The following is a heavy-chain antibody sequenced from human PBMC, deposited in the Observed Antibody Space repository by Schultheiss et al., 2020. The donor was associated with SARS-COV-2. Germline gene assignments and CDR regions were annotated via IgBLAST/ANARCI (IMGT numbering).Heavy chain of an antibody. V-gene: IGHV3-74*01. CDR2: INSDGSST. Sequence: GGSLRLSCAASGFTFDDYAMHWVRQAPGKGLVWVSRINSDGSSTSYADSVKGRFTISRDNAKNTLYLQMNSLRAEDTAVYYCARATVVPAAMGYYYYMDVWGKGTTVTVSS. D-gene: IGHD2-2*01. CDR3: ARATVVPAAMGYYYYMDV. CDR1: GFTFDDYA. J-gene: IGHJ6*03.